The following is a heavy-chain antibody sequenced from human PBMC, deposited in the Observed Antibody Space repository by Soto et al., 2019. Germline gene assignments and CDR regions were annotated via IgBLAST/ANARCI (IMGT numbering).Heavy chain of an antibody. D-gene: IGHD3-9*01. CDR2: INPNSGGT. Sequence: ASVKVSCKASGYTFTGYYMHWVRQAPGQGLEWMGWINPNSGGTNYAQKFQGWVTMTRDTSISTAYMELSRLRSDDTAVYYCARDGYDILTGYYKDDYWGQGTLVTVSS. V-gene: IGHV1-2*04. J-gene: IGHJ4*02. CDR3: ARDGYDILTGYYKDDY. CDR1: GYTFTGYY.